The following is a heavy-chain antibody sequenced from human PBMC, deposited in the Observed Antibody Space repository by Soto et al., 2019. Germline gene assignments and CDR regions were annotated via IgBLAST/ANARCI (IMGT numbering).Heavy chain of an antibody. V-gene: IGHV4-31*03. CDR2: IYYSGST. J-gene: IGHJ6*02. CDR1: GGSISSGGYY. Sequence: QVQLQESGPGLVKPSQTLSLTCTVSGGSISSGGYYWSWIRQHPGKGLEWIGYIYYSGSTYYNPSREKRVTISVDTSKNQFALKLSSVTAADTAVYYCARGNLGDSYGYIYYYYGMDVWGQGTTVTVSS. D-gene: IGHD5-18*01. CDR3: ARGNLGDSYGYIYYYYGMDV.